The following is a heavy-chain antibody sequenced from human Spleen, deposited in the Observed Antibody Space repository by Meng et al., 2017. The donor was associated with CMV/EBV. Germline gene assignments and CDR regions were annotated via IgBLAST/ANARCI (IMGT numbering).Heavy chain of an antibody. J-gene: IGHJ4*02. CDR3: ARDGRMYGDFAPLYFDC. CDR1: GFTFSSYA. V-gene: IGHV3-30-3*01. Sequence: GGSLRLSCAASGFTFSSYAMHWVRQAPGKGLEGVAVLSFDGNSKYYADSVKDRFIISRDNSKSTVYLQMNSLRAEDTAVYYCARDGRMYGDFAPLYFDCWGQGRLVTVSS. CDR2: LSFDGNSK. D-gene: IGHD4-17*01.